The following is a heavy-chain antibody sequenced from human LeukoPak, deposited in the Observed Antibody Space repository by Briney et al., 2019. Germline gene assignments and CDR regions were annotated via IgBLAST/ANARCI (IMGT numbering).Heavy chain of an antibody. CDR3: ARDGTSTDDY. V-gene: IGHV1-18*01. CDR2: ISADNGNT. Sequence: GASVKVSCKASGYTFSTYGISWVRQAPGQGLEWRGWISADNGNTNYAQKLQGRLTVTTDSSTSTAYMELRNLRSDDTAVYYCARDGTSTDDYWGQGPLVTVSS. J-gene: IGHJ4*02. CDR1: GYTFSTYG. D-gene: IGHD2-2*01.